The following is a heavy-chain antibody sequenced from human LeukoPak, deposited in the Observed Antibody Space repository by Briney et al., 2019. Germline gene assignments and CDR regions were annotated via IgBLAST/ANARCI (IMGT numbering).Heavy chain of an antibody. V-gene: IGHV1-2*02. D-gene: IGHD1-26*01. CDR3: ASLGATNFDY. CDR2: VIPNSGGT. J-gene: IGHJ4*02. Sequence: ASVKVSCKASGYTLTDYYMHWVRQAPGQGLEWVGWVIPNSGGTNYAQKFQGRVTMTRDTSISTAYMELSRLRSDDTAVYYCASLGATNFDYWGQGTLVTVPS. CDR1: GYTLTDYY.